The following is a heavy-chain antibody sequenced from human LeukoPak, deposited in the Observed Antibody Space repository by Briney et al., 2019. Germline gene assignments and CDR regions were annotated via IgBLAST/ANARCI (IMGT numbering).Heavy chain of an antibody. CDR1: GGSISSYY. D-gene: IGHD3-22*01. Sequence: ASETLSLTCTVSGGSISSYYWSWVRQPPGKGLGWIGFVYYTGSTNYSPSLKSRVTISVDTSKNQFSLKLRSVTAADTAVYYCVRDADYHDNSGTYWGQGTRVTVSS. CDR2: VYYTGST. CDR3: VRDADYHDNSGTY. V-gene: IGHV4-59*01. J-gene: IGHJ4*02.